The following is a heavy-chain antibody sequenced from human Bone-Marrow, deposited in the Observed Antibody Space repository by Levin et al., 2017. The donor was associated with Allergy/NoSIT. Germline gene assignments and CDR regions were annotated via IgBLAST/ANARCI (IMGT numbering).Heavy chain of an antibody. V-gene: IGHV1-18*01. Sequence: PVASVKVSCKASGYTFSTFSSYGFTWVRQAPGQGLEWMGWISAYNGDTDYAQKLQGRVTMTTDTSTNTAYMELRSLSSDDTAMYYCASPRGSYLGAAFDIWGQGTMVTVSS. CDR3: ASPRGSYLGAAFDI. CDR1: GYTFSTFSSYG. D-gene: IGHD1-26*01. J-gene: IGHJ3*02. CDR2: ISAYNGDT.